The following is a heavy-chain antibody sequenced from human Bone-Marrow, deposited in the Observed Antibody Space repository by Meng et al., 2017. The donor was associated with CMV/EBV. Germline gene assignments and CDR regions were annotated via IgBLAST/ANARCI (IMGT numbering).Heavy chain of an antibody. D-gene: IGHD2-2*01. CDR1: GGSFSGYY. Sequence: GSLRLSCAVYGGSFSGYYWSWIRQPPGKGLEWIGEINHSGSTNYNPSLKSRVTISVDTSKNQFSLKLSSVTAADTAVYYCAAHIVVVPAADYYYYGMDVWGQGTTVTVSS. J-gene: IGHJ6*02. CDR2: INHSGST. CDR3: AAHIVVVPAADYYYYGMDV. V-gene: IGHV4-34*01.